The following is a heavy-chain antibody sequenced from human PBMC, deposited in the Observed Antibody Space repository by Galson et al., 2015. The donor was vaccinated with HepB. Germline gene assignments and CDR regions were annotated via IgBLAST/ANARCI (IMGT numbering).Heavy chain of an antibody. D-gene: IGHD6-13*01. CDR3: ARDDMKQQLVDGFDP. CDR2: ISSSSSTI. CDR1: GFTFSSYS. Sequence: SLRLSCAASGFTFSSYSMNWVRQAPGKGLEWVSYISSSSSTIYYADSVKGRFTISRDNAKNSLYLQMNSLRDEDTAVYYCARDDMKQQLVDGFDPWGQGTLVTVSS. J-gene: IGHJ5*02. V-gene: IGHV3-48*02.